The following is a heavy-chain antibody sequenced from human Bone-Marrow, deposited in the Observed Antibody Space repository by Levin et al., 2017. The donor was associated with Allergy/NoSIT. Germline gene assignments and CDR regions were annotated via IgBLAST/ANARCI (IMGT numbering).Heavy chain of an antibody. Sequence: LSLTCAASGFTVSSTYMSWVRPAPGKGLEWVSVIYSGGDTFYAESVKGRFTISRDNSKNTLYLQMNSLIAEDTAVYYCAKNGGWYGAGYFDYWGQGTLVTVSS. D-gene: IGHD6-19*01. CDR3: AKNGGWYGAGYFDY. V-gene: IGHV3-66*02. CDR2: IYSGGDT. J-gene: IGHJ4*02. CDR1: GFTVSSTY.